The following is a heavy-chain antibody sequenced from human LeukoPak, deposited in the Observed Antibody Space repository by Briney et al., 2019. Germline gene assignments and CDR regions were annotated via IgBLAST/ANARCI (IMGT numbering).Heavy chain of an antibody. CDR3: ARTGIAVAGTVY. D-gene: IGHD6-19*01. V-gene: IGHV1-2*06. CDR1: GYTFTGYY. Sequence: GASVKVSCKASGYTFTGYYMHWVQQAPGQGLEWMGRINPNSGGTNHAQKFQGRVTMTRDTSISTAYMELSRLRSDDTAVYYCARTGIAVAGTVYWGQGTLVTVSS. CDR2: INPNSGGT. J-gene: IGHJ4*02.